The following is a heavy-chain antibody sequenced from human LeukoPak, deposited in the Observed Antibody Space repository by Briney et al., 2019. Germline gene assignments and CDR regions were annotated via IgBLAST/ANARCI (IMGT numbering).Heavy chain of an antibody. J-gene: IGHJ4*02. V-gene: IGHV3-23*01. D-gene: IGHD6-13*01. CDR3: AKSYSSSWSFYDY. Sequence: GGSLRLSCVASGFTFSSYAMTWVRQAPGKGLEWVSGVSGSGGNTYYADSAKGRFTISRDNSKNTLYLQMNSLRAEDTAVYYCAKSYSSSWSFYDYWGQGTLVTVSS. CDR2: VSGSGGNT. CDR1: GFTFSSYA.